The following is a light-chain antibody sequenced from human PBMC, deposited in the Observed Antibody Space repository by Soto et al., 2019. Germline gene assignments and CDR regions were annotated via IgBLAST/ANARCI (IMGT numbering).Light chain of an antibody. CDR3: QQYDTSPPMYT. J-gene: IGKJ2*01. CDR1: QSVSSSY. V-gene: IGKV3-20*01. CDR2: GAS. Sequence: EIVLTQSPGTLSLSPGERATLSCRASQSVSSSYLAWYQQKPGQAPRLLIYGASSRATGIPDRFSGSGSGTEFTLTISRLEPDDVAVYYCQQYDTSPPMYTFGQGTKVDIK.